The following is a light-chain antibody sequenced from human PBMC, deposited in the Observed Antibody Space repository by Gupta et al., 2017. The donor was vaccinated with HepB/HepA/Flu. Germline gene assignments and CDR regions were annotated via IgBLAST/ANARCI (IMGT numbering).Light chain of an antibody. J-gene: IGLJ1*01. CDR1: RSDVDGYNY. V-gene: IGLV2-11*01. Sequence: QSALTQPRSVSGSPGQPVTISCTRTRSDVDGYNYVSCYQQHPGTANKPIIYDVSKRPSGVPDRFSGPKSGNTACLPISALQAEDEADDDYCSYAGSYTYVFGTGTKVTVL. CDR3: CSYAGSYTYV. CDR2: DVS.